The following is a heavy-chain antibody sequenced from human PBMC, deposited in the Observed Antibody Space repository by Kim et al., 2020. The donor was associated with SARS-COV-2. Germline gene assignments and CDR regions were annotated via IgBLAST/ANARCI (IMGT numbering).Heavy chain of an antibody. V-gene: IGHV3-11*06. J-gene: IGHJ4*02. Sequence: RFTISRDNAKKSLYLQMNSLRAEDTAVYYCARDAEDDYDSSDYYLNEFDYWGQGTLVTVSS. CDR3: ARDAEDDYDSSDYYLNEFDY. D-gene: IGHD3-22*01.